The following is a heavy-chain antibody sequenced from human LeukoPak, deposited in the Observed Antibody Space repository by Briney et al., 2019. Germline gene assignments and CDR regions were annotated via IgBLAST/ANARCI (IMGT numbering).Heavy chain of an antibody. V-gene: IGHV4-31*02. CDR1: GGSISSGDYY. Sequence: KPSETLSLTCTVSGGSISSGDYYWSWIRQHPGKGLEWIGYIYYSGDTYYNPSLKSRVTISVDTSKNQFSLKLSSVTAADTAVYYCARGVVAEDGPQRGFDYWGQGTLVTVSS. J-gene: IGHJ4*02. D-gene: IGHD2-2*01. CDR3: ARGVVAEDGPQRGFDY. CDR2: IYYSGDT.